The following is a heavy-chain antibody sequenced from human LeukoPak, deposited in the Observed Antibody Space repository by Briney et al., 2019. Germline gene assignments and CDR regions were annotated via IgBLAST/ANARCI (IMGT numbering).Heavy chain of an antibody. Sequence: SETLSLTCTVSGGSISSSSYYWGWIRQPPGKGLEWIGSIYYSGSTYYNPSLKSRVTISVDTSKNQFSLKLSSVTAADTAVYYCTRGWSSAGAFDIWGQGTMVTVSS. CDR1: GGSISSSSYY. CDR3: TRGWSSAGAFDI. J-gene: IGHJ3*02. D-gene: IGHD6-19*01. CDR2: IYYSGST. V-gene: IGHV4-39*03.